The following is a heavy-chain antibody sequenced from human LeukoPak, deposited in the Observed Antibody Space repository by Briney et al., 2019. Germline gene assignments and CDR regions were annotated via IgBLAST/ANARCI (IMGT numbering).Heavy chain of an antibody. V-gene: IGHV4-39*07. CDR1: GGSISSSSYY. D-gene: IGHD3-22*01. J-gene: IGHJ4*02. CDR3: AREYYYDSSGYYERQFDY. Sequence: SETLSLTCTVSGGSISSSSYYWGWIRQPPGKGLEWIGNIYYSGSTYYNPSLKSRVTISVDTSKNQFSLKLSSVTAADTAVYYCAREYYYDSSGYYERQFDYWGRGTLVTVSS. CDR2: IYYSGST.